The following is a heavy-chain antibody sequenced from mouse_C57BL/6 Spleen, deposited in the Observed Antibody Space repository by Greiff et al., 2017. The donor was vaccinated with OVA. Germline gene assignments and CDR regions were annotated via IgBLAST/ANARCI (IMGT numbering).Heavy chain of an antibody. CDR2: IDPSDSYT. Sequence: QVQLQQPGAELVMPGASVKLSCKASGYTFTSYWMHWVKQRPGQGLEWIGEIDPSDSYTSYNQKFKGKSTLTVDKSSSTAYMQLSSLTSEDSAVYYCARSVATDYAMDYWGQGTSVTVSS. V-gene: IGHV1-69*01. D-gene: IGHD1-1*02. CDR1: GYTFTSYW. CDR3: ARSVATDYAMDY. J-gene: IGHJ4*01.